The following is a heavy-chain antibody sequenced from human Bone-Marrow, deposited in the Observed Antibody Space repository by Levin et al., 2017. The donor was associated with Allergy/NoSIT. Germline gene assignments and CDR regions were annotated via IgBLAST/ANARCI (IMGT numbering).Heavy chain of an antibody. CDR3: ARDTKYSGSYYGFDY. Sequence: GGSLRLSCAASGFTFSSYGMHWVRQAPGKGLEWVAVIWYDGSNKYYADSVKGRFTISRDNSKNTLYLQMNSLRAEDTAVYYCARDTKYSGSYYGFDYWGQGTLVTVSS. D-gene: IGHD1-26*01. CDR1: GFTFSSYG. CDR2: IWYDGSNK. V-gene: IGHV3-33*01. J-gene: IGHJ4*02.